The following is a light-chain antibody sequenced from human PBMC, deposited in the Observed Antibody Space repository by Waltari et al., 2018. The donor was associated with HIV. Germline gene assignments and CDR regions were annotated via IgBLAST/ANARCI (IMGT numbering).Light chain of an antibody. CDR2: GGT. CDR3: ATWDDVLRTLL. CDR1: RSNIPMNP. J-gene: IGLJ3*02. Sequence: QSVLTQTPSASGPPGQTVTLSCSGGRSNIPMNPVYWYQQLPGTTPKLLISGGTQRPSGVPDRFTGSKSDTSAFLAISGLRSEDEGDYYCATWDDVLRTLLFGGGTKLTVL. V-gene: IGLV1-47*01.